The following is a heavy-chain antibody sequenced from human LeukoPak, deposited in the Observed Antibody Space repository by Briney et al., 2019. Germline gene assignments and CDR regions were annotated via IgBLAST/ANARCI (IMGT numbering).Heavy chain of an antibody. CDR3: TRDPARSIDA. CDR1: GLTFTTYG. Sequence: GRCLILAWAASGLTFTTYGMDWVRPPPRRWLEWVAAISLDGSKTSHAASVKGRFTISRQGSKNTLYVQMYSLRTKEPSIAYYTRDPARSIDAWGQGTTVTASS. CDR2: ISLDGSKT. V-gene: IGHV3-33*01. J-gene: IGHJ6*02.